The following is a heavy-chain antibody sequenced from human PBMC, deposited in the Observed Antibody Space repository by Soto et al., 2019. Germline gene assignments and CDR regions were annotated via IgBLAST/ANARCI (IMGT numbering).Heavy chain of an antibody. V-gene: IGHV3-23*01. J-gene: IGHJ4*02. Sequence: EVQLLESGGGLVQPGGSLRLSCAASGFTFSSYAMSWVRQAPGKGLEWVSAISGSGGSTYYADSVKGRFTISRDNSKKPMYLQMNSLSAEETAVYYCAKDPGPRRSGATDYLGQGTLGNVSS. D-gene: IGHD1-26*01. CDR1: GFTFSSYA. CDR2: ISGSGGST. CDR3: AKDPGPRRSGATDY.